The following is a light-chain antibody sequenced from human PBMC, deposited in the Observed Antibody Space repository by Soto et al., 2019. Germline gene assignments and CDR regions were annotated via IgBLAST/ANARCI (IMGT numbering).Light chain of an antibody. CDR2: GAS. J-gene: IGKJ3*01. CDR1: QTISNSY. Sequence: EIVLTQSPGTLSLSPGERATLSCRASQTISNSYLAWYQQKPGQAPRLLIYGASSRAIGIQDRFSGSGSGTDLSLTIIRLEPEDFAMYYCQQYDRIPQFTFGPGTKVHI. CDR3: QQYDRIPQFT. V-gene: IGKV3-20*01.